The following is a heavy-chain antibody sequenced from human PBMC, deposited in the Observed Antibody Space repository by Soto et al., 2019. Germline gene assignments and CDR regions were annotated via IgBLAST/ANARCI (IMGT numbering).Heavy chain of an antibody. Sequence: QVQLQQWGAGLLKPSETLSLTCAVYGGSFSGYYWSWIRQPPGKGLERIGEINHSGSTNYNPSLKSRVTISVDTSKDQFSRRLSSVTAADTAVYYCARGGLRLRERNKYYDFWSGGGVTKQYFDYWGQGTLVTVSS. CDR1: GGSFSGYY. D-gene: IGHD3-3*01. CDR2: INHSGST. J-gene: IGHJ4*02. V-gene: IGHV4-34*01. CDR3: ARGGLRLRERNKYYDFWSGGGVTKQYFDY.